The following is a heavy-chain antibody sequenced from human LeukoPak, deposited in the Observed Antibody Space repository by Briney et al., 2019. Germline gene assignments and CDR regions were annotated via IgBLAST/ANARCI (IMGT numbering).Heavy chain of an antibody. V-gene: IGHV1-2*02. CDR2: INPNNGGT. Sequence: ASVKVSCTVSGYTFTGYYIHWVRQAPGQGLEWMGWINPNNGGTNYAQKFQGRVTMTRDTSISTAYMELNRLTSDDTAVYYCARDKYTGYETFDYWGQGTPVTVSS. D-gene: IGHD5-12*01. CDR1: GYTFTGYY. J-gene: IGHJ4*02. CDR3: ARDKYTGYETFDY.